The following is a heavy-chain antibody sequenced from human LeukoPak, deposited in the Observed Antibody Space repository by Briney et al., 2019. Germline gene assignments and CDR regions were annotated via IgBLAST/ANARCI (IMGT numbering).Heavy chain of an antibody. Sequence: PGESLKISCKGSGYSFTSYWISWVRQMPGKGLEWMGRIDPSDSYTNYSPSFQGHVTISADKSISTAYLQWSSLKASDTAMYYCARLERMAFPFYQQLVPDYWGQGTLVTVSS. D-gene: IGHD6-13*01. V-gene: IGHV5-10-1*01. J-gene: IGHJ4*02. CDR1: GYSFTSYW. CDR2: IDPSDSYT. CDR3: ARLERMAFPFYQQLVPDY.